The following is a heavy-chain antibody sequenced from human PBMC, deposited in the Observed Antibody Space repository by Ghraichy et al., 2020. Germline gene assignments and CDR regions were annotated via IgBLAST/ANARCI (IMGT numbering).Heavy chain of an antibody. Sequence: GGSLRLSCAASGFTFSNYAMSWVRLAPGKGLEWVSEISGSGSRTYYADSVKGRFTISRDNSKNTLYLQMNSLGAEDTAVYYCGKDPYDSNGWFFDLWGRGTLVTVSS. J-gene: IGHJ2*01. CDR3: GKDPYDSNGWFFDL. CDR2: ISGSGSRT. V-gene: IGHV3-23*01. D-gene: IGHD3-22*01. CDR1: GFTFSNYA.